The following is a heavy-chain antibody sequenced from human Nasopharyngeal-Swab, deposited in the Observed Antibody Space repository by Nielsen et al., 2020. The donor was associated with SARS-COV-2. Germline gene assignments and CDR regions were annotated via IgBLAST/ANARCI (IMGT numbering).Heavy chain of an antibody. D-gene: IGHD2-8*01. J-gene: IGHJ6*03. CDR2: INHSGST. CDR1: GGSFSGYY. CDR3: ARGVGFCTNGVCYNKDYYYYYYMDV. Sequence: SETLSLTCAVYGGSFSGYYWSWIRQPPGKGLEWIGEINHSGSTNYNPSLKSRVTISVETSKNQFSLKLSSVTAADTAVYYCARGVGFCTNGVCYNKDYYYYYYMDVWGKGTTVTVSS. V-gene: IGHV4-34*01.